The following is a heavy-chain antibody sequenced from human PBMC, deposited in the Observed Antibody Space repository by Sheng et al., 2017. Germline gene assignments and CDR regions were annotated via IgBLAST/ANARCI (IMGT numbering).Heavy chain of an antibody. V-gene: IGHV3-66*02. D-gene: IGHD3-3*01. CDR2: IYSGGST. CDR1: GFTVSSNY. Sequence: PASGFTVSSNYMSWVRQAPGKGLEWVSVIYSGGSTYYADSVKGRFTISRDNSKNTLYLQMNSLRAEDTAVYYCARDYNFWSGYGRIGYYYMDVWGKGTTVTVSS. J-gene: IGHJ6*03. CDR3: ARDYNFWSGYGRIGYYYMDV.